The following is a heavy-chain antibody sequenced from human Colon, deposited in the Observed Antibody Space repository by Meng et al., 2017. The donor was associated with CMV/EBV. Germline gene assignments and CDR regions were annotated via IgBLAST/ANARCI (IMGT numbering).Heavy chain of an antibody. CDR2: TSISGTYK. CDR1: GFIFDTYC. Sequence: GGSLRLSCATSGFIFDTYCMSWVRQAPGKGLEWISSTSISGTYKYYADSVKGRFTISRDNPKKSLYLQMNSLRVEDTAVYFCARGPHLKNFGYEDYWGQGILVTVSS. V-gene: IGHV3-21*01. J-gene: IGHJ4*02. D-gene: IGHD2-15*01. CDR3: ARGPHLKNFGYEDY.